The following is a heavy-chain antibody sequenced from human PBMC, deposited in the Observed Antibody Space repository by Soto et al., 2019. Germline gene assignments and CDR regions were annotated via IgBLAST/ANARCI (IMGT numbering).Heavy chain of an antibody. D-gene: IGHD4-17*01. CDR2: INHSGST. CDR3: ARKGRLRVGLVNGAFDI. V-gene: IGHV4-34*01. Sequence: QVQLQQWGAGLLKPSETLSLTCAVYGGSFSGYYWSWIRQPPGKGLEWIGEINHSGSTNYNPPLKSRVTISVDTSKNQFSLKLSSVTAADTAVYYCARKGRLRVGLVNGAFDIWGQGTMVTVSS. J-gene: IGHJ3*02. CDR1: GGSFSGYY.